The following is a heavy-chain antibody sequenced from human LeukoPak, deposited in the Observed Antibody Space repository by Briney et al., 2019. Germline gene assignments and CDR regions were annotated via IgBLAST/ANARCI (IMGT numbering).Heavy chain of an antibody. D-gene: IGHD5-18*01. J-gene: IGHJ4*02. Sequence: GGSLRLSCAASGFTVSSNYMSWVRQAPGKGLEWVSVIYSGGSTYYADSVKGRFTISRDNSKNTLYLQMNSLRAEDTAVYYCAKGEIQLWPQVDYWGQGTLVTVSS. CDR2: IYSGGST. CDR1: GFTVSSNY. CDR3: AKGEIQLWPQVDY. V-gene: IGHV3-66*01.